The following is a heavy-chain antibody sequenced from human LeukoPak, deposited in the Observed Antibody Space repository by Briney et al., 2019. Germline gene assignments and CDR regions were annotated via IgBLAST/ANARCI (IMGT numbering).Heavy chain of an antibody. J-gene: IGHJ6*02. CDR1: GFTLSSYA. CDR2: ISDNT. V-gene: IGHV3-23*01. CDR3: ARRPTIFMDGVYYYSMDV. Sequence: GGSLRLSCAASGFTLSSYAMSWVRQAPGKGLEWVSTISDNTYYADSVKGRFTISRDNSKNTLFLQMHSLRAEDTAVYYCARRPTIFMDGVYYYSMDVWGQGTTVTVSS. D-gene: IGHD3/OR15-3a*01.